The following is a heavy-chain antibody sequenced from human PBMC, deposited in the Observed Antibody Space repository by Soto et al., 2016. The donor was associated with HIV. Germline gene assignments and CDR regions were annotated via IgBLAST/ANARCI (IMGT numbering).Heavy chain of an antibody. D-gene: IGHD1-26*01. CDR1: GFSFSTYA. Sequence: EVQLLESGGGLVQPGGSLRLSCAASGFSFSTYAMSWVRQAPGKGLEWVASISGSGSSTYYADSVKGRFTISRDNSKNTLYLQMKSLRADDTAVYYCTKDLPGRPVGXRGRDYFDYWGQGTLVTASS. CDR3: TKDLPGRPVGXRGRDYFDY. CDR2: ISGSGSST. J-gene: IGHJ4*02. V-gene: IGHV3-23*01.